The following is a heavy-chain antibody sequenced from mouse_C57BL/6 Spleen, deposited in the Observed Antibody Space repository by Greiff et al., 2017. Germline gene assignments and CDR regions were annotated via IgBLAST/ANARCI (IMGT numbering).Heavy chain of an antibody. V-gene: IGHV1-53*01. J-gene: IGHJ4*01. CDR1: GYTFTSYW. Sequence: VQLQQPGTELVKPGASVKLSCKASGYTFTSYWMHWVKQRPGQGLEWIGNINPSNGGTNYNEKFKSKATLTVDKSSSTAYMQLSSLTAEDSVVYYCAREVSSEAMDDGGQGTSVTVSS. CDR3: AREVSSEAMDD. D-gene: IGHD3-2*02. CDR2: INPSNGGT.